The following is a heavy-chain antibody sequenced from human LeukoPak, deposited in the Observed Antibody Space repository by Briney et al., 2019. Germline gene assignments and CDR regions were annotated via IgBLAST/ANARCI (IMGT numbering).Heavy chain of an antibody. CDR3: ARDKSCAS. CDR2: ISWNSGSI. CDR1: GFTFDDYA. D-gene: IGHD3-16*01. Sequence: GGSLRLSCAASGFTFDDYAMHWVRQAPGKGLEWVSGISWNSGSIGYADSVKGRFTISRDNAKNSLYLQMNSLRAEDTAVYFCARDKSCASWGQGTLVTVSS. J-gene: IGHJ4*02. V-gene: IGHV3-9*01.